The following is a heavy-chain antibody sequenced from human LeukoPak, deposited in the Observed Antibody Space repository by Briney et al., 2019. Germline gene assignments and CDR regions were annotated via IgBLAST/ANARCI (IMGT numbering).Heavy chain of an antibody. CDR3: ARGGSSGYQLQEAFDI. J-gene: IGHJ3*02. Sequence: GASVNVSFKASGYTFTSYYMHWVRQAPGQGLERMGIINPSGGSTSYAQKLQGRVTMTRDTSTSTVYMELSSLRSEDTAVYYCARGGSSGYQLQEAFDIWGQGTMVTVSS. V-gene: IGHV1-46*01. CDR2: INPSGGST. D-gene: IGHD2-2*01. CDR1: GYTFTSYY.